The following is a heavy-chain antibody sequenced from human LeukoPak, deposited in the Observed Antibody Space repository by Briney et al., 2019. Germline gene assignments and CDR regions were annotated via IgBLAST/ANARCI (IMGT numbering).Heavy chain of an antibody. CDR3: ARDTLTGYHDY. D-gene: IGHD3-9*01. CDR1: GFTFSSYA. J-gene: IGHJ4*02. V-gene: IGHV3-64*01. Sequence: PGGSLRLSCAASGFTFSSYAMHWVRQAPGKGPEYVSAISSNGGSTYYANSVKGRFTISRDNSKNTLYLQMGSLRAEDMAVYYCARDTLTGYHDYWGQGTLVTVSS. CDR2: ISSNGGST.